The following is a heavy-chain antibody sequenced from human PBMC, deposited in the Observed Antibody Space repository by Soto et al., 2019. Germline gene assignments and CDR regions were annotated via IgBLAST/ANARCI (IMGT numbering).Heavy chain of an antibody. CDR1: GTIFSSYT. CDR3: ARGLGGRMDD. J-gene: IGHJ6*02. D-gene: IGHD3-16*01. CDR2: IIPILGET. V-gene: IGHV1-69*08. Sequence: QVQLVQSGAEVKKPGSSVRVSCKASGTIFSSYTISWVRQAPGQGLEWMGRIIPILGETNSAQKFQGRVTLTADKSTNTAYMELNSLRLEDTALYCCARGLGGRMDDWGQGTTVTVSS.